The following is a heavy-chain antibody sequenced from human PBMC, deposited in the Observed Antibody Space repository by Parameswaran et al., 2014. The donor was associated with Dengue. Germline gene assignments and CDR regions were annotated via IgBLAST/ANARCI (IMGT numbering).Heavy chain of an antibody. J-gene: IGHJ6*03. D-gene: IGHD1-14*01. V-gene: IGHV1-8*01. CDR3: ARGTTGRTIYYYYYYMDV. CDR2: MNPNSGNT. Sequence: WVRQAPGQGLEWMGWMNPNSGNTGYAQKFQGRVTMTRNTSISTAYMELSSLRSEDTAVYYCARGTTGRTIYYYYYYMDVWGKGTTVTVSS.